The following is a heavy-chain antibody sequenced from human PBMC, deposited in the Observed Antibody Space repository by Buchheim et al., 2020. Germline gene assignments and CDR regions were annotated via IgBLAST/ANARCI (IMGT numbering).Heavy chain of an antibody. V-gene: IGHV3-30*18. J-gene: IGHJ6*02. CDR2: ISYDGSNK. CDR3: AKAARPYGMDV. CDR1: GFTFSSYG. Sequence: QVQLVESGGGVVQPGRSLRLSCAASGFTFSSYGMHWVRQAPGKGLEWVAVISYDGSNKYYADSVKGRFTISRDNSKNKLYLQMNSLRAEDTAVYYCAKAARPYGMDVWGQGTT.